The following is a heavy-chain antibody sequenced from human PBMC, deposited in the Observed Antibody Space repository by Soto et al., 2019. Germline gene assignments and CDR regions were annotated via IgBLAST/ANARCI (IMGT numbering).Heavy chain of an antibody. Sequence: GGSLRLSCTASGFAFSNYVMNWVRQAPGKGLEWVSGVSAVGGDTYYADSVKGRFTISRDNFRDTLYLRMNSLRVEDTAVYYCASLPEIVGGQGTSVTVSS. J-gene: IGHJ6*02. CDR2: VSAVGGDT. CDR3: ASLPEIV. CDR1: GFAFSNYV. D-gene: IGHD3-16*02. V-gene: IGHV3-23*01.